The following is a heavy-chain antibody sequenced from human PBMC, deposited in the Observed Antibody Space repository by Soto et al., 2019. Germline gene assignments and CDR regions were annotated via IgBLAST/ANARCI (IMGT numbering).Heavy chain of an antibody. Sequence: SETLSLTCHVSGGSISSSNWWSWVRQPPGKGLEWIGEMYHSGSTNYNPSLKSRVTXSGYKSKNQFSMKMRYVTAANTAVYYCARAVTYYYDSSAYNTNYYDYGIDVWVQGTRVT. CDR2: MYHSGST. CDR1: GGSISSSNW. CDR3: ARAVTYYYDSSAYNTNYYDYGIDV. V-gene: IGHV4-4*02. J-gene: IGHJ6*01. D-gene: IGHD3-22*01.